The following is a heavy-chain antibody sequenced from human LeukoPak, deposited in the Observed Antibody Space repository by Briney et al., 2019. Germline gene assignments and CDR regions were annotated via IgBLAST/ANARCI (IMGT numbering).Heavy chain of an antibody. CDR3: AKDEGTLIVVGLDY. CDR2: ISGSGGST. V-gene: IGHV3-23*01. Sequence: GGSLRLSCAASGFTFSSYAMSWVRQAPGKGLEWVSAISGSGGSTYYADSVKGRFTISRDNSRNTLFLQMNSLRTEDTAVYFCAKDEGTLIVVGLDYWGQGTQVTVSS. J-gene: IGHJ4*02. D-gene: IGHD3-22*01. CDR1: GFTFSSYA.